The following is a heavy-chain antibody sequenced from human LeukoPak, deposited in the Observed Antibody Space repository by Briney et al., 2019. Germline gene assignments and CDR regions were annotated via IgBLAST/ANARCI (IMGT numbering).Heavy chain of an antibody. J-gene: IGHJ4*02. Sequence: GGSLRLSCAASGFTFTSYLMTWVRQAPGKGLEWVATIKQDGSEKNYVDSVKGRFTISRDNAKNSLYLQMNSLRAEDTAVYYCARGLAVGYWGQGTLVTVSS. CDR3: ARGLAVGY. CDR1: GFTFTSYL. CDR2: IKQDGSEK. V-gene: IGHV3-7*05.